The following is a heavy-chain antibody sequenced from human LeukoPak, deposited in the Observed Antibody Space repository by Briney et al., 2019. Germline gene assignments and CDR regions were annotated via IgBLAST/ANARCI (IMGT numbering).Heavy chain of an antibody. V-gene: IGHV3-23*01. Sequence: GGSLRLSCAASGFTFSSYAMSWVCQAPGKGLEWVSAISGSGGSTYYADSVKGRFTISRDNSKNTLYLQMNSLRAEDTAVYYCAKPRGEYQLLPLWYWGQGTLVTVSS. D-gene: IGHD2-2*01. CDR2: ISGSGGST. CDR3: AKPRGEYQLLPLWY. CDR1: GFTFSSYA. J-gene: IGHJ4*02.